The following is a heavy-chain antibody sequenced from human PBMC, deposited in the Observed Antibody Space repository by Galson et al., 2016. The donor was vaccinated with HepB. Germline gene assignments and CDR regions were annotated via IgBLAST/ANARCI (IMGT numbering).Heavy chain of an antibody. V-gene: IGHV4-4*02. J-gene: IGHJ4*02. CDR3: ARDPGYGNHPPDY. Sequence: SETLSLTCAVSGASISSSNWWTWVRRPPGKGLEWIGEIYHSGSTNYNPSLKSRVTMSVDKSKNQFSLKLSSMTAADTAVYFCARDPGYGNHPPDYWGQGTLVTVSS. CDR2: IYHSGST. D-gene: IGHD4-11*01. CDR1: GASISSSNW.